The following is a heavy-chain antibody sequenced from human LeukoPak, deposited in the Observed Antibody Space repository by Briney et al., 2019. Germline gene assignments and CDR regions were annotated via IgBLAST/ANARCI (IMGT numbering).Heavy chain of an antibody. J-gene: IGHJ4*02. D-gene: IGHD3-22*01. CDR1: GFTFTSSA. CDR3: AAGLRSSGFLDY. V-gene: IGHV1-58*02. Sequence: SVKVSCKASGFTFTSSAMQWVRQARGQRLEWIGWIVVGSGNTNYAQKFQERVTITRDMSTSTAYMELSSLRSEDTAVYYCAAGLRSSGFLDYWGQGTLVTVSS. CDR2: IVVGSGNT.